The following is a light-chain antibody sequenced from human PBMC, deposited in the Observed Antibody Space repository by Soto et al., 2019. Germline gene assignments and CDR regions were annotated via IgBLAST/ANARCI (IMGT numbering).Light chain of an antibody. J-gene: IGLJ3*02. CDR3: QVWDSSSDHVV. V-gene: IGLV3-21*04. Sequence: SYELTQPPSVSVAPGETARITCGGNNIGSKSVHWYQQKPGQAPRLVISYDNDRPSGIPERFSGSDSGNTATLTISRVEVGDEADYYCQVWDSSSDHVVCGGGTKLTVL. CDR1: NIGSKS. CDR2: YDN.